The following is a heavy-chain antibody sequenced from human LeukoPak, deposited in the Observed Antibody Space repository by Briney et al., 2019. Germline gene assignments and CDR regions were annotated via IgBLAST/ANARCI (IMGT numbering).Heavy chain of an antibody. CDR3: AKEDIVATLRHAVYYYYGMDV. Sequence: GASVKVSCKASGCTFTSYGISWVRQAPGQGLEWMGWISAYNGNTNYAQKLQGRVTMTTDTSTSTAYMELRSLRSDDTAVYYCAKEDIVATLRHAVYYYYGMDVWGQGTTVTVSS. CDR2: ISAYNGNT. CDR1: GCTFTSYG. J-gene: IGHJ6*02. D-gene: IGHD5-12*01. V-gene: IGHV1-18*01.